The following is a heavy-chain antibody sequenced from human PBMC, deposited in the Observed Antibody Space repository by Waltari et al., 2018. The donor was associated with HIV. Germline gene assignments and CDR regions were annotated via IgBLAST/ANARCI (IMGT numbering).Heavy chain of an antibody. D-gene: IGHD2-2*01. CDR2: IRKKRDGRAA. Sequence: EVQLEESGGDLVLPGGCLALAGVGSGSRLSEAGMCWVRQTPGKGLGWVSRIRKKRDGRAADYAAAVKGRFIIPRDDSGNVLSLQMIRLRIDDTAVYFCTTEESYAPATYFDYWGRGALVTVSS. V-gene: IGHV3-15*05. CDR1: GSRLSEAG. J-gene: IGHJ4*02. CDR3: TTEESYAPATYFDY.